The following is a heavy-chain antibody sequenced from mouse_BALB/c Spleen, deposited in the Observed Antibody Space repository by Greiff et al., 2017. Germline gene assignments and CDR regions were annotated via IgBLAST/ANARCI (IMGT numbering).Heavy chain of an antibody. D-gene: IGHD3-3*01. J-gene: IGHJ2*01. CDR1: GFTFSSYA. Sequence: EVKLVESGGGLVKPGGSLKLSCAASGFTFSSYAMSWVRQTPEKRLEWVASISSGGSTYYPDSVKGRFTISRDNARNILYLQMSSLRSEDTAMYYCARGFRLGFDYWGQGTTVTVSS. V-gene: IGHV5-6-5*01. CDR3: ARGFRLGFDY. CDR2: ISSGGST.